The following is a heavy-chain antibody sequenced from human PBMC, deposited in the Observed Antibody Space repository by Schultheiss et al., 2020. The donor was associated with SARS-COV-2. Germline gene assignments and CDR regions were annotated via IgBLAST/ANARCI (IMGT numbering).Heavy chain of an antibody. V-gene: IGHV1-69*06. D-gene: IGHD4-23*01. Sequence: SVKVSCKASGGTFSSYAISWVRQAPGQGLEWMGGIIPIFGTANYAQKFQGRVTITADKSTSTAYMELSSLRSDDTAVYYCARDSPDYGGTGGAFDIWGQGTMVTVSS. CDR3: ARDSPDYGGTGGAFDI. J-gene: IGHJ3*02. CDR1: GGTFSSYA. CDR2: IIPIFGTA.